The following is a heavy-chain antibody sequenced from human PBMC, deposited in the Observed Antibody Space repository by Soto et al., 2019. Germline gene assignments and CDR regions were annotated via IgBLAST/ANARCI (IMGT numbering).Heavy chain of an antibody. J-gene: IGHJ6*02. CDR1: GYTFTNSW. CDR3: ARSRRGAYSSGWYSLSGYYNYGIDV. V-gene: IGHV5-10-1*01. Sequence: GESLKISCRASGYTFTNSWISWVRQMPGKGLEWMGRIDPSDFYTNYGPSFQGHVTISADTSISTVFLQWDSLTASDTAMYYCARSRRGAYSSGWYSLSGYYNYGIDVWGQGTTVTVSS. CDR2: IDPSDFYT. D-gene: IGHD6-19*01.